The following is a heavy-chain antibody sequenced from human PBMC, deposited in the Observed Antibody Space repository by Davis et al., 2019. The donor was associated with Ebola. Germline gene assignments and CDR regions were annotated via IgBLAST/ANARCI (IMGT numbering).Heavy chain of an antibody. Sequence: GESLKISCEASGFSFSNYAMSWVRQAPGRGLEWVSGISGSGGSTYDADSVKGRFTISRDNSKNTLYLQMNSLRAEDTAVYYCARDDRGWDLIQGYYGMDVWGQGTTVTVSS. D-gene: IGHD1-26*01. CDR3: ARDDRGWDLIQGYYGMDV. V-gene: IGHV3-23*01. CDR1: GFSFSNYA. CDR2: ISGSGGST. J-gene: IGHJ6*02.